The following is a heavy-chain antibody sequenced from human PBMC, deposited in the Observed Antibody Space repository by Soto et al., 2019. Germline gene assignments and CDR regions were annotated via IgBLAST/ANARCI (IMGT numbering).Heavy chain of an antibody. CDR2: ISGSGGST. V-gene: IGHV3-23*01. J-gene: IGHJ4*02. Sequence: GGSLRLSCAAPGFTFSSYAMSWVRQAPGKGLEWVSAISGSGGSTYYADSVKGRFTISRDNSKNTLYLQMNSLRAEDTAVYYCAKDSSYSSGWYGGGYWGQGTLVTVSS. CDR1: GFTFSSYA. CDR3: AKDSSYSSGWYGGGY. D-gene: IGHD6-19*01.